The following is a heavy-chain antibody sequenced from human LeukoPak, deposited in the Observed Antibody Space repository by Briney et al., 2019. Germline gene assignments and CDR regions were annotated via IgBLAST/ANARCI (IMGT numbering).Heavy chain of an antibody. Sequence: ASVKVSCKASGYTFTGYYMHWVRQAPGQGLEWMGRINPNSGGTNYAQKFQSRVTMTRDTSISTAYMELSRLRSDDTAVYYCARECDFWSGYCNYWGQGTLVTVSS. CDR3: ARECDFWSGYCNY. CDR2: INPNSGGT. D-gene: IGHD3-3*01. V-gene: IGHV1-2*06. J-gene: IGHJ4*02. CDR1: GYTFTGYY.